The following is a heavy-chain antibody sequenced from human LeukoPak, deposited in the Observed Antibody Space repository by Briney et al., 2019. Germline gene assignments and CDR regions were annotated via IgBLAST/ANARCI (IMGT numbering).Heavy chain of an antibody. V-gene: IGHV1-69*13. D-gene: IGHD2-2*01. CDR2: IIPLFGTA. CDR1: GGTFSSYA. J-gene: IGHJ6*03. CDR3: ARGSYVEYGLYYYYMDV. Sequence: SEKVSCKASGGTFSSYAIGWVRQAPGQGLEWMGGIIPLFGTANYAQKFQGRVTITADESTSTAYMELSSLRSEDTAVYYCARGSYVEYGLYYYYMDVWGKGTTVTVSS.